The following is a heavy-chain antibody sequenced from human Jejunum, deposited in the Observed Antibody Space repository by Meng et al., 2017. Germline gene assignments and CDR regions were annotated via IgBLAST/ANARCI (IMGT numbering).Heavy chain of an antibody. CDR2: INPDTGVT. CDR1: EYTFIKNY. J-gene: IGHJ5*02. Sequence: ASVKVSCKASEYTFIKNYIHWVRQAPGQGLEWMGRINPDTGVTDYLQKFQGRVTMTRDMSISTAYMELTSLTSDDTAVYYCARGADDPITVNWFDLWGQGTQVTGSS. V-gene: IGHV1-2*06. CDR3: ARGADDPITVNWFDL. D-gene: IGHD1-14*01.